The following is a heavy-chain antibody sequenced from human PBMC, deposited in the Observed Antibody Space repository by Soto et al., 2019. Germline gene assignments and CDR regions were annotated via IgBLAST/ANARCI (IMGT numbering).Heavy chain of an antibody. V-gene: IGHV3-23*01. J-gene: IGHJ3*02. CDR1: GFTFSSYA. D-gene: IGHD3-10*02. CDR2: ISGSGGST. Sequence: GGSLRLSCAASGFTFSSYAMSWVRQAPGKGLEWVSAISGSGGSTYYADSVKGRFTISRDTSKNTLYLQMDSLRAEDTAVYYCAKARPSGGYHYVEALDIWGQGTMVT. CDR3: AKARPSGGYHYVEALDI.